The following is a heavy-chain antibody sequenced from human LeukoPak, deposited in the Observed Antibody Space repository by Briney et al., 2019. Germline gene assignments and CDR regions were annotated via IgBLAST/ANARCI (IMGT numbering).Heavy chain of an antibody. V-gene: IGHV3-7*01. CDR3: ARGYSSGWFDY. J-gene: IGHJ4*02. CDR2: IKQDGSEK. D-gene: IGHD6-19*01. Sequence: GGSLRLSCAASGFTFSSYWMSWVRQAPGKGLEWVANIKQDGSEKYYVDSVKGRFTISRDNAKNSLYLQMNSLRAEESAVYYCARGYSSGWFDYWGQGTLVTVSS. CDR1: GFTFSSYW.